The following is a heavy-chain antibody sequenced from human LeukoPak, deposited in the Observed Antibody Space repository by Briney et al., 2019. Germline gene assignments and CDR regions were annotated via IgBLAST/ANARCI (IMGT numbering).Heavy chain of an antibody. CDR2: IYHSGST. J-gene: IGHJ6*02. Sequence: PSETLSLTCAVSGVSISSSNWWNWVRQPPGKGLEWIGEIYHSGSTYYNPSLKSRVTISVDRSKNQFSLKLSSVTAADTAVYYCARGGYYDSSGYYSPPDVWGQGTTVTVSS. CDR1: GVSISSSNW. CDR3: ARGGYYDSSGYYSPPDV. V-gene: IGHV4-4*02. D-gene: IGHD3-22*01.